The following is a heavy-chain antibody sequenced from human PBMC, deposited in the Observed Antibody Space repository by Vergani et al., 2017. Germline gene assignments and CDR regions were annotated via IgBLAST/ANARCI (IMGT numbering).Heavy chain of an antibody. CDR2: MYHSGST. CDR3: GRVADFYGLGSRLLDL. CDR1: GGPMSGYY. J-gene: IGHJ5*02. V-gene: IGHV4-59*01. D-gene: IGHD3-10*01. Sequence: QVRLQESGPGLVKPSETLSLTCSVPGGPMSGYYWSWIRQPPGKELEGIGYMYHSGSTNYNPSLETRVTISGDTSKNQVSLKLNSVTAADTAVYYCGRVADFYGLGSRLLDLWGQGILVTVSS.